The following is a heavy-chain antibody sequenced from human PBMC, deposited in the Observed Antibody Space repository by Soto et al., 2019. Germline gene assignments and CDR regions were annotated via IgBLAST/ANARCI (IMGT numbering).Heavy chain of an antibody. CDR3: AASIFYYGMDV. V-gene: IGHV5-51*01. CDR1: GYTFTNYW. CDR2: IYPGDSET. Sequence: PGESLKISCKGSGYTFTNYWIGWVRQMPGKGLEWMGIIYPGDSETKYNPSLQGQVTISADKSITTTYLQWSSLKASDTAIYYCAASIFYYGMDVWGQGTTVTVSS. J-gene: IGHJ6*02.